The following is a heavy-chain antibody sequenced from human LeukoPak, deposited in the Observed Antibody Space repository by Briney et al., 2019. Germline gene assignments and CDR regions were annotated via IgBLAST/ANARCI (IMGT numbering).Heavy chain of an antibody. D-gene: IGHD3-9*01. CDR3: ARDGRLRYFDWLLYHGMDV. Sequence: ASVKVSCKVSGYSLSELSMHWVRQAPGKGLEWMGGLDPEDGERIYAQKFQGRVTMTEDTFTDTGYMELSSLRAEDTAVYYCARDGRLRYFDWLLYHGMDVWGQGTTVTVSS. CDR2: LDPEDGER. J-gene: IGHJ6*02. V-gene: IGHV1-24*01. CDR1: GYSLSELS.